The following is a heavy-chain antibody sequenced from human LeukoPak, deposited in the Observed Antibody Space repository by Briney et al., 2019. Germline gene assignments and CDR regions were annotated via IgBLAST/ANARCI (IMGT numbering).Heavy chain of an antibody. CDR3: AELGITMIGGV. J-gene: IGHJ6*04. CDR1: GFTFTDTY. V-gene: IGHV3-11*04. D-gene: IGHD3-10*02. CDR2: ISPSGTDI. Sequence: KSGGSPRLSCAVSGFTFTDTYMTWIRQAPGKGLESLSYISPSGTDISYADSVKGRFTISRDNAKNSLYLQMNSLRAEDTAVYYCAELGITMIGGVWGKGTTVTISS.